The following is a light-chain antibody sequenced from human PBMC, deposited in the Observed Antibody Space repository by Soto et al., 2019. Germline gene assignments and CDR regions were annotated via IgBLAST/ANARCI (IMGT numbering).Light chain of an antibody. V-gene: IGKV1-12*01. Sequence: DIQMTQSPSSVSASVVDRVTITCRASQDISSWLAWYQQKPGKAPKIMIYAASSLQGGVPSRFSGSGSGTEFTLTISSLQPEDFATYYCQQASSFPPTFGQGTRLENK. CDR3: QQASSFPPT. CDR2: AAS. J-gene: IGKJ5*01. CDR1: QDISSW.